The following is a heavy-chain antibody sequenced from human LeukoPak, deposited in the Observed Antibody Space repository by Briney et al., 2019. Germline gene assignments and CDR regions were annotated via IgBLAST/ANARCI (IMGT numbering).Heavy chain of an antibody. CDR2: ISGSGGST. CDR1: GFTFSSYA. CDR3: AKTTWDYVWGSYRGYFDY. Sequence: GGSLGLSCAASGFTFSSYAMSWVRQAPGKGLEWVSAISGSGGSTYYADSVKGRFTISRDNSKNTLYLQMNSLRAEDTAVYYCAKTTWDYVWGSYRGYFDYWGQGTLVTVSS. J-gene: IGHJ4*02. V-gene: IGHV3-23*01. D-gene: IGHD3-16*01.